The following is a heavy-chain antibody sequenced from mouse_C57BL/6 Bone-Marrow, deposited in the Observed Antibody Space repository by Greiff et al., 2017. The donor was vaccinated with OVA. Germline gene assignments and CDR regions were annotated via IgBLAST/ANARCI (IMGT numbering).Heavy chain of an antibody. CDR2: ISYDGSN. CDR1: GYSITSGYY. J-gene: IGHJ2*01. V-gene: IGHV3-6*01. CDR3: ARDYDGYPVYFDY. Sequence: ESGPGLVKPSQSLSLTCSVTGYSITSGYYWNWIRQFPGNKLEWMGYISYDGSNNYNPSLKNRISITRDTSKNQFFLKLNSVTTEDTATYYCARDYDGYPVYFDYWGQGTTLTVSS. D-gene: IGHD2-3*01.